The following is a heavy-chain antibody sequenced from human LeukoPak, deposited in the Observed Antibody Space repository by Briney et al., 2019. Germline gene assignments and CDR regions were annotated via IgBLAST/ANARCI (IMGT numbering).Heavy chain of an antibody. Sequence: KASETLSLTCTVYGGSFSGSYCGWIRQPPGKGLEWIGEINHSGSTYYNPSLKSRVTISVDTSKNQFSLKLSSVTAADTAVYYCASGASYTGPFQHWGQGTLVTVSS. CDR1: GGSFSGSY. J-gene: IGHJ1*01. V-gene: IGHV4-34*01. CDR3: ASGASYTGPFQH. D-gene: IGHD3-16*01. CDR2: INHSGST.